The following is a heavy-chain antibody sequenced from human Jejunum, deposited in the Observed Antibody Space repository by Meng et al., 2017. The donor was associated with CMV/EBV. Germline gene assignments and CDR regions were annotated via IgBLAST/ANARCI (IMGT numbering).Heavy chain of an antibody. D-gene: IGHD3-16*01. CDR1: GYILSDFF. V-gene: IGHV1-2*06. CDR2: INVNTGVT. J-gene: IGHJ2*01. Sequence: SCKTSGYILSDFFLHWVRQAPGQGLEWVGRINVNTGVTNFRQRFLGRATMTADASNNTVYMELKKLTSDDTALYYCARDRGAWFFDLWGRGTLVTVSS. CDR3: ARDRGAWFFDL.